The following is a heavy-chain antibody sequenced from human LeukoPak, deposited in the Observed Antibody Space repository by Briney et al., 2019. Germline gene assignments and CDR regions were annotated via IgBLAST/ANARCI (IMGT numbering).Heavy chain of an antibody. CDR3: ARDGPWYYYDSSGPGPYAFDI. CDR2: IKQDGSEK. V-gene: IGHV3-7*01. CDR1: GFTFSSYW. D-gene: IGHD3-22*01. Sequence: GGSLRLSCAASGFTFSSYWMSWVRQAPGKGLEWVANIKQDGSEKYYVDSVKGRFTISRDNAKNSLYLQMNSLRAEGTAVYYCARDGPWYYYDSSGPGPYAFDIWGQGTMVTVSS. J-gene: IGHJ3*02.